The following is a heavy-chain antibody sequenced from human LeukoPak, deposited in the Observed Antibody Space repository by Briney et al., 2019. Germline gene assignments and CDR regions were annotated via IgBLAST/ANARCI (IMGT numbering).Heavy chain of an antibody. Sequence: PGRSLRLSCAASGFTFSSYGMHWVRQAPGKGLEWVAVISYDGSNKYYADSVKGRFTISRDDSKNTLYLQMNSLRVEDTAVYYCARSVLRQGITVAGPFDYWGQGTLVTVSS. CDR3: ARSVLRQGITVAGPFDY. V-gene: IGHV3-30*03. CDR2: ISYDGSNK. D-gene: IGHD6-19*01. CDR1: GFTFSSYG. J-gene: IGHJ4*02.